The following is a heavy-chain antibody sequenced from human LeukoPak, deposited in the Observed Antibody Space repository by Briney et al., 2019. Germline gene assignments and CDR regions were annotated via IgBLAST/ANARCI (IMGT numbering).Heavy chain of an antibody. D-gene: IGHD6-19*01. CDR2: IRNKANGGTA. J-gene: IGHJ4*02. CDR3: SRAYSTGWLGINDY. Sequence: GRSLRLSCTASGFTFSDYAMTWLRQAPGKGLEWVGFIRNKANGGTADYAASVKGRFTISRDDSKTIAYLQMNSLKTEDTAVYFCSRAYSTGWLGINDYWGQGVLVTVSS. CDR1: GFTFSDYA. V-gene: IGHV3-49*03.